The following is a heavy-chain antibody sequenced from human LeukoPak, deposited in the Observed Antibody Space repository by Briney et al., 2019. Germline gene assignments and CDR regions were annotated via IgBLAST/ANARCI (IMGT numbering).Heavy chain of an antibody. V-gene: IGHV3-49*04. Sequence: GGSLRLSCTASGFTFGDYAMSWVRQAPGKGLEWVGFIRSKAYGGTTEYAASVKGRFTISRDDSKSIAYLQMNSLKTEDTAVYYCTREYSSGWHNYYNWFDPWGQGTLVTVSS. CDR2: IRSKAYGGTT. D-gene: IGHD6-19*01. CDR1: GFTFGDYA. J-gene: IGHJ5*02. CDR3: TREYSSGWHNYYNWFDP.